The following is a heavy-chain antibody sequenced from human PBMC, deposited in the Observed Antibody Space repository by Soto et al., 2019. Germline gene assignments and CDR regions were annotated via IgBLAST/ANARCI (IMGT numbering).Heavy chain of an antibody. D-gene: IGHD1-26*01. Sequence: SETLSLTCAVYGGSFSCYYWSWIRQPPGKGLEWIGEINHSGSTNYNPSLKSRVTISVDTSKNQFSLKLSSVTAADTAVYYCARGRGSYYYYYGMDVWGQGTTVTV. V-gene: IGHV4-34*01. CDR3: ARGRGSYYYYYGMDV. CDR1: GGSFSCYY. J-gene: IGHJ6*02. CDR2: INHSGST.